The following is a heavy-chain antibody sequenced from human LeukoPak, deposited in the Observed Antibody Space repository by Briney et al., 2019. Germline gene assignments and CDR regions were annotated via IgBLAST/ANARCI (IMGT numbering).Heavy chain of an antibody. CDR2: INPNSGGT. D-gene: IGHD2-21*02. CDR3: ARGRDSYAFDY. J-gene: IGHJ4*02. CDR1: GYTFTSYG. V-gene: IGHV1-2*04. Sequence: ASVKVSCKASGYTFTSYGISWVRQAPGQGLEWMGWINPNSGGTNYAQKFQGWVTMTRDTSISTAYMELSRLRSDDTAVYYCARGRDSYAFDYWGQGTLVTVSS.